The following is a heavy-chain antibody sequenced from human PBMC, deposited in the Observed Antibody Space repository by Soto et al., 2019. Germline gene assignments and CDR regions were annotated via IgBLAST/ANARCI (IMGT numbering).Heavy chain of an antibody. J-gene: IGHJ4*02. V-gene: IGHV2-26*01. CDR1: GFSLSNARMG. D-gene: IGHD2-2*01. CDR2: IFSNDEK. Sequence: SGPTLVNPTEPLTLTCTVPGFSLSNARMGVSWIRQPPGKALEWLAHIFSNDEKSYSTSLKSRLTISKDTSKSQVVLTMTNMDPVDTATYYCARAPDIYCSSTSCLPFDYWGQGTLVTVSS. CDR3: ARAPDIYCSSTSCLPFDY.